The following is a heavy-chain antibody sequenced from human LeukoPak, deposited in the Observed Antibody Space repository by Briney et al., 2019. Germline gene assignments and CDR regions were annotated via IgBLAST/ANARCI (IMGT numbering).Heavy chain of an antibody. J-gene: IGHJ3*02. Sequence: SETLSLTCIVSGTSISSSSYYWGWIRQPPGKGLEWIGSIYYSGSTYYNPSLKSRVTISVDTSKNQFSLKLSSVTAADTAVYYCARSYYDSSGYYLDAFDIWGQGTMVTVSS. D-gene: IGHD3-22*01. CDR2: IYYSGST. CDR1: GTSISSSSYY. CDR3: ARSYYDSSGYYLDAFDI. V-gene: IGHV4-39*07.